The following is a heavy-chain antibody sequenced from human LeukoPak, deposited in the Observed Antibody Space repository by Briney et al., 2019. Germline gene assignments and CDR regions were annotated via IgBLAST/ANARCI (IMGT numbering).Heavy chain of an antibody. J-gene: IGHJ4*02. V-gene: IGHV3-30*02. CDR3: AKDFVVLEWLLYDY. CDR1: GFTFSSYG. Sequence: PGGSLRLSCAASGFTFSSYGMHWVRQAPGKGLEGVAFIRYDGSNKYYADSVKGRFTISRDNSENTLYLQMNSLRAEDTAVYYCAKDFVVLEWLLYDYWGQGTLVTVSS. CDR2: IRYDGSNK. D-gene: IGHD3-3*01.